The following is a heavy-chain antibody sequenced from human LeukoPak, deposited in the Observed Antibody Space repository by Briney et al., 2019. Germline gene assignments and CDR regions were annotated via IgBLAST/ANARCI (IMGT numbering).Heavy chain of an antibody. V-gene: IGHV3-48*03. J-gene: IGHJ4*02. CDR3: ARVSGIAARQGPFDY. Sequence: GGSLRLSCVASGFTFTNHEMNWVRQAPGKGLEWVSYITTSGSTIYYADSVKGRFTISRDNAKNSLYLQMNSLRAEDTAVYYCARVSGIAARQGPFDYWGQGTLVTVSS. CDR2: ITTSGSTI. CDR1: GFTFTNHE. D-gene: IGHD6-6*01.